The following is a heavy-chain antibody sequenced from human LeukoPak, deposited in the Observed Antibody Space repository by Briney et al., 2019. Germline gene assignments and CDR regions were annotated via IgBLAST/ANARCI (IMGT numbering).Heavy chain of an antibody. Sequence: GGSLRLPCAASGFSFNSYALSWVRQAPGKGLEWLSAISGNGGDTFYADSVKGRFTISRDNSQSTLFLQMKSLRAEDTAMYFCAKDGGGRKGSFDYWGQGTLVTVSS. CDR1: GFSFNSYA. V-gene: IGHV3-23*01. CDR3: AKDGGGRKGSFDY. J-gene: IGHJ4*02. D-gene: IGHD1-26*01. CDR2: ISGNGGDT.